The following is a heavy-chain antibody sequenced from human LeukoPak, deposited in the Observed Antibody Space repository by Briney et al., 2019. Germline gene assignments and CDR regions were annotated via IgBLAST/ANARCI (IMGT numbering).Heavy chain of an antibody. Sequence: GGSLRLSCAASGFTFSSYTMSWARQAPGKGLEWVSAISGSGGRTYYADSVKGRFTISRDNSKNTLYLQMNSLRAEDTAVYYCARDYSSSWYYFDYWGQGTLVTVSS. CDR1: GFTFSSYT. V-gene: IGHV3-23*01. D-gene: IGHD6-13*01. J-gene: IGHJ4*02. CDR3: ARDYSSSWYYFDY. CDR2: ISGSGGRT.